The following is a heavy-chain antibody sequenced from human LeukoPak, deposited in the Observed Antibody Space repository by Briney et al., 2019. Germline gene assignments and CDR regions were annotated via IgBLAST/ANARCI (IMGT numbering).Heavy chain of an antibody. CDR2: VNPSDNSR. J-gene: IGHJ4*02. CDR3: ARGDIDH. Sequence: ASVKVSCKASGYTLSSSYMHWVRQAPGQGLEWMGVVNPSDNSRTYAQKFQDRVTMTRDRYTSTVYMELSSLRSDDTAVYYCARGDIDHWGQGTLVTVSS. V-gene: IGHV1-46*01. CDR1: GYTLSSSY.